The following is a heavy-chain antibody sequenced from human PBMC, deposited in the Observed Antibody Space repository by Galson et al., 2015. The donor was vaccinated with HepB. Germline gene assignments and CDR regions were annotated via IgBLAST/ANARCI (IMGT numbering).Heavy chain of an antibody. CDR3: TTEPGYYDSSGYYYYYYGMDV. J-gene: IGHJ6*02. Sequence: SLRLSCAASGFTFSNAWMSWVRQAPGKGLEWVGRIKSKTDGGTTDYAAPVKGRFTISRDDSKNTLYLQMNSLKTEDTAVYYCTTEPGYYDSSGYYYYYYGMDVWGQGTTVTVSS. CDR1: GFTFSNAW. CDR2: IKSKTDGGTT. D-gene: IGHD3-22*01. V-gene: IGHV3-15*01.